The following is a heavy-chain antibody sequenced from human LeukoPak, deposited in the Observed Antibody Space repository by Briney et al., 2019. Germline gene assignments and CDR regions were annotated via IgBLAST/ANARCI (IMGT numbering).Heavy chain of an antibody. CDR2: IFHTGST. CDR3: VRNGDYYDSGGYGNI. CDR1: GGSIGSGIYS. Sequence: SETLSLTCSVSGGSIGSGIYSWSWIRQPPGKGLDWFGYIFHTGSTSYNPSLKSRVTISVDTSKNQFSLKLSSVTAADTAMYYCVRNGDYYDSGGYGNIWGQGTLVTVSS. J-gene: IGHJ4*02. V-gene: IGHV4-30-2*01. D-gene: IGHD3-22*01.